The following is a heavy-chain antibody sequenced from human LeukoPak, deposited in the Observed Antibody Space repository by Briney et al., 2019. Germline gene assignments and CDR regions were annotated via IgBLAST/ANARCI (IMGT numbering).Heavy chain of an antibody. CDR3: ADFGVVTNWFEP. CDR1: GYTFTEMS. Sequence: GASVKVSCTVSGYTFTEMSIHWVRQTPGKGLEWLGGIDPESGERVYAQNFRGRVTMSEDTSTDTAYMEVSSLRSEDTAIYYCADFGVVTNWFEPWGQGTLVTVSS. J-gene: IGHJ5*02. D-gene: IGHD3-3*01. V-gene: IGHV1-24*01. CDR2: IDPESGER.